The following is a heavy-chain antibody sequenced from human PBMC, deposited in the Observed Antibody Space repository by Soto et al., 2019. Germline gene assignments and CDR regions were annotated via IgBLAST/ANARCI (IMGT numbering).Heavy chain of an antibody. CDR1: GFTFSGSA. J-gene: IGHJ3*02. Sequence: GGSLRLSCAASGFTFSGSAMHWVRQASGKGLEWVGRIRSKANSYATAYAASVKGRFTISSDDSKNTAYLQMNSLKTEDTAVYYCTRQGYDSGLDAFDIWGQGTMVTVSS. CDR2: IRSKANSYAT. D-gene: IGHD3-3*01. CDR3: TRQGYDSGLDAFDI. V-gene: IGHV3-73*01.